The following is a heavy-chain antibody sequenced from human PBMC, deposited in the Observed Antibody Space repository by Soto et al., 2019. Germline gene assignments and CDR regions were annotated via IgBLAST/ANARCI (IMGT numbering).Heavy chain of an antibody. D-gene: IGHD2-8*01. CDR3: ARQDIVLMVYVNGY. CDR2: IYYSGST. J-gene: IGHJ4*02. Sequence: PSETLSLTCTVSGGSISSSSYYWGWIRQPPGKGLEWIGSIYYSGSTYYNPSLKSRVTISVDTSKNQFSLKLSSVTAADTAVYYCARQDIVLMVYVNGYWGQGTLVTVTS. V-gene: IGHV4-39*01. CDR1: GGSISSSSYY.